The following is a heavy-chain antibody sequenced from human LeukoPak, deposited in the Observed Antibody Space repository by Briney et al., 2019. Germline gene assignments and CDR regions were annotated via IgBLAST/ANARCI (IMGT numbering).Heavy chain of an antibody. D-gene: IGHD6-13*01. CDR1: GGSISGSSYY. Sequence: SETLSLTCTVSGGSISGSSYYWGWIRQPPGKGLEWIGSIYYSGSTYYNPSLKSRVTISVDTSKNQFSLKLSSVTAADTAVYYCARRGQQLPYYYFDYWGQGTLVTVSS. V-gene: IGHV4-39*01. J-gene: IGHJ4*02. CDR3: ARRGQQLPYYYFDY. CDR2: IYYSGST.